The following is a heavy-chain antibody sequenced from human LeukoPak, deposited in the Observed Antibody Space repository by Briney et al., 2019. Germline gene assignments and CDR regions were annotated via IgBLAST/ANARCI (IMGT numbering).Heavy chain of an antibody. V-gene: IGHV4-38-2*02. J-gene: IGHJ6*02. D-gene: IGHD5-18*01. Sequence: KPSETLSLTCTVSGYSIGSGYYWGWIRQPPGKGLEWIGSIYHSGSTYYNPSLKSRVTISVDTSKNQFSLKLSSVTAADTAVYYCARGTAMGLDYYYYYGMDVWGQGTTVTVSS. CDR2: IYHSGST. CDR3: ARGTAMGLDYYYYYGMDV. CDR1: GYSIGSGYY.